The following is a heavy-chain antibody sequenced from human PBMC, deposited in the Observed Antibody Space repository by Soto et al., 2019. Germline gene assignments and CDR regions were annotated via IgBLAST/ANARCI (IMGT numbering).Heavy chain of an antibody. CDR2: ISSNGGST. V-gene: IGHV3-64*01. CDR1: GFTFSSYA. CDR3: ARAPPLHDPYYYYYMDV. J-gene: IGHJ6*03. Sequence: GGSLRLSCAASGFTFSSYAMHWVRQAPGKGLEYVSAISSNGGSTYYANSVKGRFTISRDNSKNTLYLQMGSLRAEDMAVYYCARAPPLHDPYYYYYMDVWGKGTTVTVSS.